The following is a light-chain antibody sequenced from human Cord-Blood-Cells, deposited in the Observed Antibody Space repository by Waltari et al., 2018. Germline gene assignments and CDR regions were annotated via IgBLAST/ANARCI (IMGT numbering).Light chain of an antibody. Sequence: QSALTQPASASGSPGQSITISCTGTSSGVGSYNLLPWYQQHPGKAPKLMIYEGSKRPSGVSNRFSGSKSGNTASLTISGLQAEDEADYYCCSYAGSSTWVFGGGTKLTVL. CDR1: SSGVGSYNL. J-gene: IGLJ3*02. V-gene: IGLV2-23*01. CDR3: CSYAGSSTWV. CDR2: EGS.